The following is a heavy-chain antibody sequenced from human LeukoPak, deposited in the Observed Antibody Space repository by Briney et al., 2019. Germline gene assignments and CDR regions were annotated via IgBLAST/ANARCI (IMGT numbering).Heavy chain of an antibody. CDR1: GGTFSSYA. J-gene: IGHJ6*03. CDR3: AKAYCGGDCYSGYYYYYMDV. CDR2: IIPIFGTA. Sequence: SVKVSCKASGGTFSSYAISWVRQAPGQGLEWMGGIIPIFGTANYAQKFQGRVTITADESTSTAYMELSSLRSEDTAAYYCAKAYCGGDCYSGYYYYYMDVWGKGTTVTVSS. V-gene: IGHV1-69*01. D-gene: IGHD2-21*01.